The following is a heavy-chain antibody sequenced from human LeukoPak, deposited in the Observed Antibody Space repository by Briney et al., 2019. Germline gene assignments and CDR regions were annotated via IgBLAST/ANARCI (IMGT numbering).Heavy chain of an antibody. CDR2: ISSSSNYI. V-gene: IGHV3-21*01. J-gene: IGHJ4*02. CDR1: GFSLSTYT. D-gene: IGHD2-2*01. Sequence: GGSLRLSCPPSGFSLSTYTMNCVRQAPGNGLEWVSSISSSSNYIYYADSVKGRFTISRDNAKNSLYLQMNSLRAEDTAVYYCARSGGVVAPAATYYFDYWGQGTLVTVSS. CDR3: ARSGGVVAPAATYYFDY.